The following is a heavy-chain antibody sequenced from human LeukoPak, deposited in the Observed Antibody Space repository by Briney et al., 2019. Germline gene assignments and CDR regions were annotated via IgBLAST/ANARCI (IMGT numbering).Heavy chain of an antibody. CDR2: IYYSGTT. Sequence: PSETLSLTCTVSGGSISRSSYYWGWIRQPPGKGLEWIGSIYYSGTTYYNPSLKSRVIISVDTSRNQFSLRLSSVTAVDTAVYYCARGLVEMATRYFDLWGRGTLVTVSS. CDR3: ARGLVEMATRYFDL. V-gene: IGHV4-39*02. J-gene: IGHJ2*01. CDR1: GGSISRSSYY. D-gene: IGHD5-24*01.